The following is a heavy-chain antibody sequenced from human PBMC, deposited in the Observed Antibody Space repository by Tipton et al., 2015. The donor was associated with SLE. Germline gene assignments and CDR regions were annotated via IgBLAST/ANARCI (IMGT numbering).Heavy chain of an antibody. Sequence: TLSLTCSVSGGSISGSYWSWIRQPPRKGLEWIGYIYYSGSTNYNPSLMSRVTISVDTSKNQFTLKLNSVTTADTAVYYCAREGGAFDIWGQGTMVTVSS. CDR2: IYYSGST. CDR1: GGSISGSY. D-gene: IGHD3-16*01. V-gene: IGHV4-59*01. J-gene: IGHJ3*02. CDR3: AREGGAFDI.